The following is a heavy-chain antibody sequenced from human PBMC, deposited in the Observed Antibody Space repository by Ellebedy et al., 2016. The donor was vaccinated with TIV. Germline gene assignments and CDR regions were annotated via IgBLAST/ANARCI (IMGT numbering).Heavy chain of an antibody. V-gene: IGHV3-33*01. CDR3: VGAYSSSFLDY. D-gene: IGHD6-6*01. CDR1: GFTFSSYG. CDR2: IWYDGSNK. Sequence: GGSLRLSXAASGFTFSSYGMHWVRQAPGKGLEWVAVIWYDGSNKYYADSVKGRFTISRDNSKNTLYLQMNSLRAEDTAVYYCVGAYSSSFLDYWGQGTLVTVSS. J-gene: IGHJ4*02.